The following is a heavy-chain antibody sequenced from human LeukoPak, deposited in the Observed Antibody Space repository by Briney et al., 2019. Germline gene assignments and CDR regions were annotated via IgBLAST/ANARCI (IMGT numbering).Heavy chain of an antibody. Sequence: ASVKVSCKASGYTFTSYDINWVRQATGQGLEWMGWMNPNSGNTGYAQKFQGRVTMTRNTSISTAYMELSSLRSGDTAVYYCARGGLFQLPFYYYYYMDVWGKGTTVTVSS. V-gene: IGHV1-8*01. CDR2: MNPNSGNT. CDR1: GYTFTSYD. CDR3: ARGGLFQLPFYYYYYMDV. D-gene: IGHD2-2*01. J-gene: IGHJ6*03.